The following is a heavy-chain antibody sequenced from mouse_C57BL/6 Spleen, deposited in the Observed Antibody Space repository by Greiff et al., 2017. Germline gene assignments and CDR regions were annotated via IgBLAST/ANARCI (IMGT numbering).Heavy chain of an antibody. J-gene: IGHJ2*01. D-gene: IGHD2-5*01. CDR1: GYTFTSYW. CDR3: ASERRYYSNYPDY. V-gene: IGHV1-61*01. Sequence: VQLQQSGAELVRPGSSVKLSCKASGYTFTSYWMDWVKQRPGQGLEWIGNIYPSDSETHYNQKFKDKATLTVDKSSSTAYMQLSSLTSEDSAVYYYASERRYYSNYPDYWGQGTTLTVSS. CDR2: IYPSDSET.